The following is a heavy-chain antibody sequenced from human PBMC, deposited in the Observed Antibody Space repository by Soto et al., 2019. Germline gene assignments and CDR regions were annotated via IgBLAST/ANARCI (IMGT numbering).Heavy chain of an antibody. CDR3: AKDRTAMAFYYFYYGLDV. CDR2: ISYDGSNK. CDR1: GFTFSIYA. Sequence: QVQLVESGGGVVQPGRSLRLSCAASGFTFSIYAMHWVRQAPGKGLEWVAVISYDGSNKYYADSVKGRFTNSRDNSKNTLYLQMNSLRAEDTAVYYCAKDRTAMAFYYFYYGLDVWGQGTTVTVSS. D-gene: IGHD5-18*01. J-gene: IGHJ6*02. V-gene: IGHV3-30*18.